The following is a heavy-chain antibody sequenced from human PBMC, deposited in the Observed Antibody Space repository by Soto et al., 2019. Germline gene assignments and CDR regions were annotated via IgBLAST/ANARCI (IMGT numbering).Heavy chain of an antibody. CDR3: ARDLLGFGYTYADV. CDR2: IIPIGATV. J-gene: IGHJ6*02. D-gene: IGHD3-10*01. V-gene: IGHV1-69*12. Sequence: QVQPVQSGAEVKKPGSSVKVSCKASGGTFSNYALISWVRQAPGQGLEWMGGIIPIGATVNYAQKFQGRVTITADESTSTVYMDLGSLRSEDTAVYYCARDLLGFGYTYADVWGQGTTVTVSS. CDR1: GGTFSNYA.